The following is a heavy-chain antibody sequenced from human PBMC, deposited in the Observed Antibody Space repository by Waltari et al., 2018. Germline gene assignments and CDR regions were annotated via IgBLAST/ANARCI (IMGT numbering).Heavy chain of an antibody. D-gene: IGHD3-16*02. CDR3: ARHLYSINYLELGN. V-gene: IGHV3-23*01. Sequence: EVHLLESGGGLAPPGGSLRLSCVGSGFDFIAYALSWVRQGPGKGLEWVSGISDSGVITKYADSVKGRFTVSRDNSKNTVFLQLNSLRAEDTAIYYCARHLYSINYLELGNWGQGTLVTVSS. J-gene: IGHJ4*02. CDR2: ISDSGVIT. CDR1: GFDFIAYA.